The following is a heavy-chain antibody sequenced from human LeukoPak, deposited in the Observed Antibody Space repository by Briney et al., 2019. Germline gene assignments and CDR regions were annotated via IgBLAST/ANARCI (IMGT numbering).Heavy chain of an antibody. D-gene: IGHD6-13*01. Sequence: SETLSLTCTVSGGSISSSSYYWGWIRQPPGKGLEWIGSIYYSGSTYYNPSLKSRVTISVDTPKNQFSLKLSSVTAADTAVYYCARHSSSWYGCDYWGQGTLVTVSS. J-gene: IGHJ4*02. CDR2: IYYSGST. CDR1: GGSISSSSYY. V-gene: IGHV4-39*07. CDR3: ARHSSSWYGCDY.